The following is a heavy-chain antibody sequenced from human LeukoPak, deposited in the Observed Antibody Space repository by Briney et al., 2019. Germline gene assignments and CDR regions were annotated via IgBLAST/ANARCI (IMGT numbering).Heavy chain of an antibody. J-gene: IGHJ4*02. CDR1: GFTFSNYW. Sequence: GGSLRLSCAASGFTFSNYWMSWVRQAPGKGLEWVANIKQDGSEKFYVDSVKGRFTISRDNAKNSLYLQMNSLRAEDTAVYYRARNQLLSRYYFDYWGQGTLVTVSS. CDR2: IKQDGSEK. D-gene: IGHD2-2*01. V-gene: IGHV3-7*01. CDR3: ARNQLLSRYYFDY.